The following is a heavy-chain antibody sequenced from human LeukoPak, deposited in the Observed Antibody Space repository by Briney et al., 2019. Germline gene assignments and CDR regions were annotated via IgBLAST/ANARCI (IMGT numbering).Heavy chain of an antibody. Sequence: PSQTLSLTCTVSGGSISSGDYFWGWIRQHPGKGLECIGYIYYSGSTYYNPSLKSRVTISVDTSKNQFSLMLNSVTAADTAMYYCARRGTGRWFDPWGQGTLVTVSS. CDR3: ARRGTGRWFDP. D-gene: IGHD3-10*01. CDR1: GGSISSGDYF. J-gene: IGHJ5*02. V-gene: IGHV4-31*03. CDR2: IYYSGST.